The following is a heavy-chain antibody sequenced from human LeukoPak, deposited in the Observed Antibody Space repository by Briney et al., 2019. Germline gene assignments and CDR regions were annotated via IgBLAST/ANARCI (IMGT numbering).Heavy chain of an antibody. V-gene: IGHV3-7*01. D-gene: IGHD6-19*01. CDR1: GFTFSNDW. Sequence: GGSLRLSCVASGFTFSNDWMTWVRQVPGKGLEWVANIRKDGSQINYVDSVKGRFTMSRDNAKNSLFLQMNNLRAEDTAIYYCARDHSPSIYGSVWYDAFDIWGQGTMVTVSS. CDR3: ARDHSPSIYGSVWYDAFDI. CDR2: IRKDGSQI. J-gene: IGHJ3*02.